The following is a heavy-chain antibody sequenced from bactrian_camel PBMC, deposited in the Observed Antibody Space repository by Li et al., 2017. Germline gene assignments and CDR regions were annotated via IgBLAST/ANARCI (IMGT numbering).Heavy chain of an antibody. V-gene: IGHV3S55*01. CDR2: ISKDGGI. J-gene: IGHJ4*01. Sequence: HVQLVESGGGSVQTGGSLRLSCTASGLTFDDSFMGWYRQAPGNECELVSTISKDGGIYYAHDVKGRFTISQDNAKNTVFLQMNSLKPEDTAVYYCAEDHSRPMMWILSRGCGGPDYEHWGQGTQVTVS. D-gene: IGHD2*01. CDR1: GLTFDDSF. CDR3: AEDHSRPMMWILSRGCGGPDYEH.